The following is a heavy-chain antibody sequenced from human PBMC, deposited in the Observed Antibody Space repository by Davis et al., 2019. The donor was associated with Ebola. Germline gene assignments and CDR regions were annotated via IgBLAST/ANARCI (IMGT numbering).Heavy chain of an antibody. J-gene: IGHJ4*02. V-gene: IGHV3-23*01. D-gene: IGHD1-26*01. CDR3: AKGEWEIPSIFDY. CDR1: GFTFSSYA. CDR2: ISSSGDKI. Sequence: GGSLRLSCEASGFTFSSYAMSWVRQTPGKGLEWVSGISSSGDKIYYADSVKGRFTISRDNSKNTLYLQMNSLRPEDTAVYYCAKGEWEIPSIFDYWGQGTLVTVSS.